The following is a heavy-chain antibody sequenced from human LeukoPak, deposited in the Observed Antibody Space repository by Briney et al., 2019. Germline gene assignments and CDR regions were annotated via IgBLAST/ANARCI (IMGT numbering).Heavy chain of an antibody. V-gene: IGHV4-34*01. CDR1: GVSFSGYY. D-gene: IGHD2-2*01. CDR2: INHSGST. CDR3: ARGSTSRIDY. J-gene: IGHJ4*02. Sequence: SETLSLTCAVYGVSFSGYYWSWIRQPPGKGLEWIGEINHSGSTNYNPSLKSRVTISVDTSKNQFSLKLSSVTAADTAVYYCARGSTSRIDYWGQGTLVTVSS.